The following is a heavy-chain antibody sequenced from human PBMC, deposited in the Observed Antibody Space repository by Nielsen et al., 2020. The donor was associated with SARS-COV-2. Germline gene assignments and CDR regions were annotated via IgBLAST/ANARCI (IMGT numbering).Heavy chain of an antibody. CDR2: INSDGSST. D-gene: IGHD6-19*01. CDR1: GFTFDDHA. Sequence: GESLKISCAASGFTFDDHAMHWVRQAPGKGLVWVSRINSDGSSTSYADSVKGRFTISRDNAKNTLYLQMNSLRAEDTAVYYCGVAGGYWGQGTLVTVSS. CDR3: GVAGGY. J-gene: IGHJ4*02. V-gene: IGHV3-74*01.